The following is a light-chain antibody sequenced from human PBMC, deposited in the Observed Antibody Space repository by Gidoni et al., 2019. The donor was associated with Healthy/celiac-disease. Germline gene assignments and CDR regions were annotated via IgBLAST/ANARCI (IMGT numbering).Light chain of an antibody. CDR2: AAS. J-gene: IGKJ1*01. CDR3: QQCYSTPWT. V-gene: IGKV1-39*01. CDR1: QSISSY. Sequence: DIQMTQSPSSLSASVGETVTITCRASQSISSYLNLYQQKPGHAPKLLIYAASSLQSGVPSRFSGSGSWTDFTLTISSLQPEDFATYYCQQCYSTPWTFGQGTKVEIK.